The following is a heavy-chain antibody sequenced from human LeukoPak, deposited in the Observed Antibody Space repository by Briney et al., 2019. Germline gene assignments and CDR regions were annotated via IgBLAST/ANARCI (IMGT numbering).Heavy chain of an antibody. CDR2: ISGSGGST. CDR1: GFTFSSYA. Sequence: PGGSLRLSCAASGFTFSSYAMSWVRQAPGKGLEWVSAISGSGGSTYYADSVKGRFTISRDNSKNTLYLQMNSLRAEDTAVYYCAKDLNPYYYDSSDYYYDYWGQGTLVTVSS. V-gene: IGHV3-23*01. J-gene: IGHJ4*02. CDR3: AKDLNPYYYDSSDYYYDY. D-gene: IGHD3-22*01.